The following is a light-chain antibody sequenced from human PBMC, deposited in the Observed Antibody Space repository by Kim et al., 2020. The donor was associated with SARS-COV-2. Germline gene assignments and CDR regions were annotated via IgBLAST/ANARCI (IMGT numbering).Light chain of an antibody. CDR3: QQYGISPFT. CDR1: QSVNSNY. Sequence: SPRERATHSCRASQSVNSNYLAWYQQKRGQPTRLLVYGANNRANGIPDRFSGSRSRTDFALTISRLEPEDFAMYYCQQYGISPFTFGPGTKVDIK. J-gene: IGKJ3*01. CDR2: GAN. V-gene: IGKV3-20*01.